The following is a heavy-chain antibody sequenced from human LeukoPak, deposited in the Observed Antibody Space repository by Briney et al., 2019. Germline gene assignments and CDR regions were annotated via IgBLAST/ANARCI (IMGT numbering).Heavy chain of an antibody. D-gene: IGHD2-2*01. CDR2: IDTDGTTT. Sequence: GGSLRLSCTTAAFTFSNYWMHWGRHVPGKGLVWVSRIDTDGTTTDYADSVKGRFTISRDNAKNTLYLQMNSLRADDTAVYYCARDHIDAGYCSSTSCYWVRYPMDYWGQGTLVTVSS. V-gene: IGHV3-74*01. CDR1: AFTFSNYW. CDR3: ARDHIDAGYCSSTSCYWVRYPMDY. J-gene: IGHJ4*02.